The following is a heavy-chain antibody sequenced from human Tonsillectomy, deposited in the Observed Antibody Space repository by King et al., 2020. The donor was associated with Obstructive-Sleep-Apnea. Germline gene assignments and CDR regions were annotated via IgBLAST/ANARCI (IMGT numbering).Heavy chain of an antibody. J-gene: IGHJ4*02. Sequence: QLQESGPGLVKPSETLSLTCTVSGGSISSSSYYWGWIRQPPGKGLEWIGSIYYSGSTYYNPSLKSRVTISVDTSKNQFSLTLSSVTAADTAVYYCARWAQGYSSGWRWAELDYWGQGTLVTVSS. CDR1: GGSISSSSYY. D-gene: IGHD6-19*01. V-gene: IGHV4-39*07. CDR2: IYYSGST. CDR3: ARWAQGYSSGWRWAELDY.